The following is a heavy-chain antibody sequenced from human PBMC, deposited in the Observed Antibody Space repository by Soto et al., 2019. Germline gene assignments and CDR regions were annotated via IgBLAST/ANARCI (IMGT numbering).Heavy chain of an antibody. CDR1: GGSFSGYY. CDR3: VRVGVVPAAPRLRWFDP. J-gene: IGHJ5*02. CDR2: NNQSGST. V-gene: IGHV4-34*01. D-gene: IGHD2-2*01. Sequence: QVQLQQWGAGLLKPSETLSLTCAVYGGSFSGYYWSWIRQPPGKGLEWIGENNQSGSTKYNPSLKSLFSISVDTSKKQFSLKLSSVAAADTAVYYCVRVGVVPAAPRLRWFDPWGQGTLVTVSS.